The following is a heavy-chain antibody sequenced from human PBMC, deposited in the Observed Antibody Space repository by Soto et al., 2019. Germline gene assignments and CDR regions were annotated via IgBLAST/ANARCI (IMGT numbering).Heavy chain of an antibody. J-gene: IGHJ4*02. CDR3: ARVAHQSLDY. D-gene: IGHD5-12*01. Sequence: ASVKVSCKTSGYTFTNYHIHWVRQAPGQGLEWLGIINPSDGGTGYAQKFQGRVTMTRDTSTSTVYMDMSSLRSEDTAVYYCARVAHQSLDYWGLGTLVTVSS. CDR1: GYTFTNYH. CDR2: INPSDGGT. V-gene: IGHV1-46*01.